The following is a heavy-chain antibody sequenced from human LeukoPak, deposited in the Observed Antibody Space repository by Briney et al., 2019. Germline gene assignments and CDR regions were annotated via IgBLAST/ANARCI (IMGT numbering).Heavy chain of an antibody. V-gene: IGHV1-2*02. CDR1: GYTFTDYY. D-gene: IGHD6-19*01. J-gene: IGHJ5*02. CDR3: ARGSVAGTGWFDP. Sequence: ASVKVSCKASGYTFTDYYILWVRQAPGQGPEWMGWINPNSGGTNYAQKFQGRVTMTRDTSISTAYMELSRLRSDDTAVYYCARGSVAGTGWFDPWGQGTLVTVSS. CDR2: INPNSGGT.